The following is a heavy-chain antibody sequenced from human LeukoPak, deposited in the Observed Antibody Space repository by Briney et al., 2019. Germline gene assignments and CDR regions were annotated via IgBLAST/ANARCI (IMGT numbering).Heavy chain of an antibody. CDR2: IGTCGKTI. D-gene: IGHD5-12*01. CDR3: ARDPWLEY. CDR1: GWTFSCYI. V-gene: IGHV3-48*01. Sequence: ALRHSRAASGWTFSCYIMNGVRQAGGKGVEWVSFIGTCGKTIYYADCVNGRLTVYLYNARNSLYVQVNNLRADDTSVYYCARDPWLEYWGQGTLVSVSS. J-gene: IGHJ4*02.